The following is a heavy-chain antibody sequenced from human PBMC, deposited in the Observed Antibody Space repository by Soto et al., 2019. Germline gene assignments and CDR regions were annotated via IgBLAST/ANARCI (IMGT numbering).Heavy chain of an antibody. CDR3: ERDLMYYYSPDDWFDP. Sequence: QVQLVESGGGVVQPGRSLRLSCAASGFTFSSYAMHWVRQAPGKGLEWVAVISYDGSNKYYADSVKGRFTISRDNSKNTLYLQMNSLRAEDTAVYYCERDLMYYYSPDDWFDPWGKGTLGTVSS. J-gene: IGHJ5*02. D-gene: IGHD3-10*01. CDR2: ISYDGSNK. V-gene: IGHV3-30-3*01. CDR1: GFTFSSYA.